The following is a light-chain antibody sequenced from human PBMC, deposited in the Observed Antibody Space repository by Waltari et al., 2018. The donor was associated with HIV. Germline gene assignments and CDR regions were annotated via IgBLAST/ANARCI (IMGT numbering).Light chain of an antibody. CDR1: SSDVGGYNY. J-gene: IGLJ1*01. Sequence: QSALTQPASVSGSPGQSITISCTGTSSDVGGYNYVSWYQQHLGKAPKLMIYDVSNRPSGVSNRFSGSKSGNTASLTISGLRAEDEADYYCSSYTSSSPYAFGTGTKVTVL. V-gene: IGLV2-14*03. CDR2: DVS. CDR3: SSYTSSSPYA.